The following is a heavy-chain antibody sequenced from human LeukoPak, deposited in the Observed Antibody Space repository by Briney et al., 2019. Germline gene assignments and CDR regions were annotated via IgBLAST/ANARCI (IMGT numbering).Heavy chain of an antibody. J-gene: IGHJ4*02. CDR2: IYTSGST. V-gene: IGHV4-4*07. Sequence: SETLSLTCTVSGGSISSYYWSWIRRPAGKGLEWIGRIYTSGSTNYNPSLKSRVTISVDTSKNQFSLKLSSVAAADTAVYYCARTRWIAVAGTDYFDYWGQGTLVTVSS. CDR1: GGSISSYY. D-gene: IGHD6-19*01. CDR3: ARTRWIAVAGTDYFDY.